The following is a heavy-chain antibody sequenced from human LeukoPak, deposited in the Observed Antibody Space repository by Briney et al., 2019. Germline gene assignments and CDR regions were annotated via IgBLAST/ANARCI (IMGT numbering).Heavy chain of an antibody. V-gene: IGHV1-18*01. Sequence: ASVKVSCKASGYTFTSFGISWVRQAPGQGLEWMGWISAYNGNTNYAQKLQGRVTMTTDTSTSTAYMELRSLRSDDTAVYYCARDRGLIYDFWSGQFDPNWFDPWGQGTLVTVSS. J-gene: IGHJ5*02. CDR1: GYTFTSFG. D-gene: IGHD3-3*01. CDR2: ISAYNGNT. CDR3: ARDRGLIYDFWSGQFDPNWFDP.